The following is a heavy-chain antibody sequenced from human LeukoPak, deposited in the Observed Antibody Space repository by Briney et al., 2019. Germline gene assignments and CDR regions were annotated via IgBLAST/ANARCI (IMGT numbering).Heavy chain of an antibody. V-gene: IGHV3-30*18. Sequence: GGSLRLSCAASGFTFGNYGMHWVRQAPGKGLEWVAIISYDGSSKYYGDSVRGRFTISRDNSKNTLFLEMNSLRREDSALYYCAKNYGANSFYCDSWGQGTLVTVSS. CDR1: GFTFGNYG. J-gene: IGHJ4*02. CDR2: ISYDGSSK. CDR3: AKNYGANSFYCDS. D-gene: IGHD4-23*01.